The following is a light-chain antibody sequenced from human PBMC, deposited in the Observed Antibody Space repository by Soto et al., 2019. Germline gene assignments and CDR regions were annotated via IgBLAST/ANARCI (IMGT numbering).Light chain of an antibody. J-gene: IGLJ1*01. CDR3: SAYAGSDNYV. V-gene: IGLV2-8*01. CDR1: SSDVGGYNF. CDR2: EVS. Sequence: QAVLTQPPSASGSPGQSVTISCTGTSSDVGGYNFVSWYQQYPGKAPKLMIYEVSKRPAGVPDRCSGSKSCNTASLTVSWLQAEDDADYYGSAYAGSDNYVFGTGTKLTVL.